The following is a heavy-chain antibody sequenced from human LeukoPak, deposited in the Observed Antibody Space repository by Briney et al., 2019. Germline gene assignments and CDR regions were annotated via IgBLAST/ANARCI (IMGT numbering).Heavy chain of an antibody. CDR3: ARHGGPRSNSFQLPLDY. V-gene: IGHV4-39*01. Sequence: KPSETLSLTCTASGDSISSSTYYWGWIRQPPGKGLEWIGSIFYSGSTYYNPSLKSRVTISVDTSKNQFSLKLRSVTAADTAVYYCARHGGPRSNSFQLPLDYWGQGTLVTVSS. D-gene: IGHD2-2*01. CDR2: IFYSGST. J-gene: IGHJ4*02. CDR1: GDSISSSTYY.